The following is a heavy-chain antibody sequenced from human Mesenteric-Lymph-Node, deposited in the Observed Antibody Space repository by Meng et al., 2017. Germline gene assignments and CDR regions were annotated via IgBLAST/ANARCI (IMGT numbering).Heavy chain of an antibody. CDR3: ARHVYGDSYGF. J-gene: IGHJ4*02. D-gene: IGHD4-17*01. CDR2: VRYSGTA. CDR1: CGSYSSSNG. Sequence: GRVPPAVLLSPRSACWCGSYSSSNGCSWARHPPGKGLEWIGSVRYSGTAYYNPSLTSRVTISVDTSKNQFSLNLSSLTAADTAVYYCARHVYGDSYGFWGQGTLVTVSS. V-gene: IGHV4-39*01.